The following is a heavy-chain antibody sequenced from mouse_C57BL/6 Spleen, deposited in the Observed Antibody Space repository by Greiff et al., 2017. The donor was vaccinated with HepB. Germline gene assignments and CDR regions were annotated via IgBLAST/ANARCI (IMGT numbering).Heavy chain of an antibody. CDR2: IRSKSSNYAT. V-gene: IGHV10-3*01. CDR1: GFTFNTYA. CDR3: VSGAWDGNFYYFDY. Sequence: EVQLVESGGGLVQPKGSLKLSCAASGFTFNTYAMHWVRQAPGQGLEWVARIRSKSSNYATYYADSVKDRFTISRDDSQSMLYLQMNNLKTEDTAMYYCVSGAWDGNFYYFDYWGQGTTLTVSS. J-gene: IGHJ2*01. D-gene: IGHD2-1*01.